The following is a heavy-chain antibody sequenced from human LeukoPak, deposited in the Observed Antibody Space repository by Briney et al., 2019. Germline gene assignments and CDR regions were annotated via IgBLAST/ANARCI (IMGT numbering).Heavy chain of an antibody. CDR2: IYYPGTT. CDR1: GGSINGGGYY. V-gene: IGHV4-31*03. CDR3: ARARDRYPLTYGPNYYGMAV. D-gene: IGHD3-9*01. Sequence: SETLSLTCTVSGGSINGGGYYWTWIRQHPGKGLEWIGYIYYPGTTYYNPSLKSRLTISVDTSKNQFSLKLSSLTAADTAVYYCARARDRYPLTYGPNYYGMAVWGQGTTVTVSS. J-gene: IGHJ6*02.